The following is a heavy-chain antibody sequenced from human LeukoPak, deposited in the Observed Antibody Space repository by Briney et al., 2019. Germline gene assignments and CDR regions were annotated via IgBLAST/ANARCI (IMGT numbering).Heavy chain of an antibody. CDR1: GFTFSSYA. Sequence: GGSLRLSCAASGFTFSSYAMSWVRQAPGKGLEWVANIKQDGSEKYYVDSVKGRFTISRDNAKNSLYLQMNSLRAEDTAVYYCARDPHLGYCSGGSCYFDYWGQGTLVTVSS. CDR3: ARDPHLGYCSGGSCYFDY. D-gene: IGHD2-15*01. J-gene: IGHJ4*02. CDR2: IKQDGSEK. V-gene: IGHV3-7*01.